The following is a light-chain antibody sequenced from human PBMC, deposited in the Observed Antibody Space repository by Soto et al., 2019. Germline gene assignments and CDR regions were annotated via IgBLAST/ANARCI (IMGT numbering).Light chain of an antibody. J-gene: IGKJ1*01. CDR3: QQYYSYPRT. CDR2: AAS. CDR1: QGISSY. V-gene: IGKV1-8*01. Sequence: AIRMTQSPSSFSASTGDRVTITSRASQGISSYLAWYQQKPGKAPKLLIYAASTLQSGVPSRFSGSGSGTDFTLTISCLQPEDFATYYCQQYYSYPRTFGQGTKVEIK.